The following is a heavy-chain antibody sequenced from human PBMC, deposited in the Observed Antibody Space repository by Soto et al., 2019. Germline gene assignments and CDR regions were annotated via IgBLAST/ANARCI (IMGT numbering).Heavy chain of an antibody. D-gene: IGHD1-20*01. CDR1: GYTFTSYY. CDR2: FDPEDGET. J-gene: IGHJ4*02. V-gene: IGHV1-24*01. CDR3: ATSKASITGIAFDY. Sequence: ASVKVSCKASGYTFTSYYVHWVRQAPGQGLEWMGGFDPEDGETIYAQKFQGRVTMTEDTSTDTAYMELSSLRSEDTAVYYCATSKASITGIAFDYWGQGTLVTVSS.